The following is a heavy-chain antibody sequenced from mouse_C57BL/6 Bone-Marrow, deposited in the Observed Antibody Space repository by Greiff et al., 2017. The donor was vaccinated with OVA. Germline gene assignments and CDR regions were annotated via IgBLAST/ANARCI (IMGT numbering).Heavy chain of an antibody. D-gene: IGHD1-1*01. CDR3: ARQTYGSSYGY. Sequence: EVKLMDSGGDLVKPGGSLKLSCAASGFTFSSYGMSWVRQTPDKRLEWVATISSGGSYTYYPDSVKGRVTISRDNAKNTLYLQMSSLKSEDTAMYYCARQTYGSSYGYWGQGTTLTVSS. CDR2: ISSGGSYT. CDR1: GFTFSSYG. J-gene: IGHJ2*01. V-gene: IGHV5-6*01.